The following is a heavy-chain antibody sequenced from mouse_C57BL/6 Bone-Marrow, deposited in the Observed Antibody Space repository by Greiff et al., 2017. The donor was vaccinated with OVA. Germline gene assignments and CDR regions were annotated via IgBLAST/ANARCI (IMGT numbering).Heavy chain of an antibody. CDR1: GFPITSGYY. V-gene: IGHV12-3*01. D-gene: IGHD4-1*01. CDR2: ITHSGET. Sequence: VKLQESGPGLVKPSQSLFLTCSITGFPITSGYYWIWIRQPPGKPLEWMGYITHSGETFYNPSLQSPISITRETSKNQFFLQLNSVTTEDTAMYYWAGDKGLGAMDYWGQGTSVTVSS. CDR3: AGDKGLGAMDY. J-gene: IGHJ4*01.